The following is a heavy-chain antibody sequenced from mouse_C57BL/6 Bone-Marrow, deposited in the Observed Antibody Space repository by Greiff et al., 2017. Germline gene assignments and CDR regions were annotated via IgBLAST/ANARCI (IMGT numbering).Heavy chain of an antibody. D-gene: IGHD1-1*01. CDR1: GYAFSSYW. CDR2: IYPGDGDT. CDR3: ARDYYGSSPYFDY. V-gene: IGHV1-80*01. J-gene: IGHJ2*01. Sequence: QVQLQQSGAELVKPGASVKISCKASGYAFSSYWMNWVKQRPGKGLEWIGQIYPGDGDTNYNGKFKGKATLTADKSSSTAYMQLSSLTSEDSSVYISARDYYGSSPYFDYWGQGTTLTVSS.